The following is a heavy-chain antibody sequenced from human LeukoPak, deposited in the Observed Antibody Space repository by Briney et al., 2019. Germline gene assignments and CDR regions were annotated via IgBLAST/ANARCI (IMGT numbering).Heavy chain of an antibody. CDR2: IYTSGST. J-gene: IGHJ6*02. Sequence: SETLSLTCTVSGGSISSYYWSWIRQPAGKGLEWIGRIYTSGSTNYNPSLKSRVTMSVDTSKNQFSLKLSSVTAADTAVYYCARDAGASYHYYYYYGMDVWGQGTTVTVSS. CDR3: ARDAGASYHYYYYYGMDV. D-gene: IGHD1-1*01. V-gene: IGHV4-4*07. CDR1: GGSISSYY.